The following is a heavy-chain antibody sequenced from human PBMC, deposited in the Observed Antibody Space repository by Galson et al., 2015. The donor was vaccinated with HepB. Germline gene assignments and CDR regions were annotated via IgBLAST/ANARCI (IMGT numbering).Heavy chain of an antibody. V-gene: IGHV3-23*01. CDR1: GFTFSKYA. D-gene: IGHD3-9*01. CDR3: AKDCEITIFWLLDY. Sequence: SLRLSCAASGFTFSKYAMSWVRQAPGKRLEWVSSISGGGDSTYYADSVKGRFTISRDNSKNTLYLQMNRLRAEDTAVYYCAKDCEITIFWLLDYWGQGTLVTVSS. J-gene: IGHJ4*02. CDR2: ISGGGDST.